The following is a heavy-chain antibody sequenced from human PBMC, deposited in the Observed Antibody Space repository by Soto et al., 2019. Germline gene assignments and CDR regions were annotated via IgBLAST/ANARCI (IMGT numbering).Heavy chain of an antibody. CDR3: ARRYGGYFDY. J-gene: IGHJ4*01. Sequence: PGESLKISCKGFGYSFIHYWIGWVRQTPGTGLEWMGLIYPSDSDVRYSPSFQGQVTISADKSINTAYLQWSSLKASDTAMYYCARRYGGYFDYWGHGTLVTVSS. V-gene: IGHV5-51*01. CDR1: GYSFIHYW. CDR2: IYPSDSDV. D-gene: IGHD4-17*01.